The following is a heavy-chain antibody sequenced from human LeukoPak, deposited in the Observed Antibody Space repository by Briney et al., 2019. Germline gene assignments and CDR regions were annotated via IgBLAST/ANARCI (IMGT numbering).Heavy chain of an antibody. V-gene: IGHV3-30*02. Sequence: QPGGSLRLSCAASGFTFSSYSMNWVRQTPGKGLEWVAFIRYDGSNKYYADSVKGRFTISRDNSKNTLYLQMNSLRAEDTAVYYCAKESGYCTTTSCPWSYFDYWGQGTLVTVSS. CDR1: GFTFSSYS. CDR2: IRYDGSNK. D-gene: IGHD2-2*01. J-gene: IGHJ4*02. CDR3: AKESGYCTTTSCPWSYFDY.